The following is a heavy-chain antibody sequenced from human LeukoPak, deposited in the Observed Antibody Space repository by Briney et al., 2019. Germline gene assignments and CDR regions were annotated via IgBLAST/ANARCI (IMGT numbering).Heavy chain of an antibody. V-gene: IGHV1-24*01. Sequence: ASVKVSCKISGYTLTELSMHWVRQAPGKGLEWMGGFDPEDGEKIYAQKFQGRVTMTEDTSTDTAYMELSSLRSEDTAVYYCARPRFPYYRLSGADYYYMDVWGKGTTVTVSS. D-gene: IGHD3-10*01. CDR3: ARPRFPYYRLSGADYYYMDV. CDR2: FDPEDGEK. J-gene: IGHJ6*03. CDR1: GYTLTELS.